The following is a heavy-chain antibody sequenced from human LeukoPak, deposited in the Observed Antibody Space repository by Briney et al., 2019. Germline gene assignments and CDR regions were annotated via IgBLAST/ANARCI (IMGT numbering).Heavy chain of an antibody. CDR2: IKEDGSAE. CDR3: ATSRDAPTET. CDR1: GFTFSNYW. J-gene: IGHJ4*02. D-gene: IGHD4-17*01. Sequence: GGSLRLSCAASGFTSGFTFSNYWMSWVRQAPGKGLEWVANIKEDGSAEFYVDSVKGRFTISRDNAKNSLYLQMNSLRAEDTAVYYCATSRDAPTETGGQGTLVTVSS. V-gene: IGHV3-7*01.